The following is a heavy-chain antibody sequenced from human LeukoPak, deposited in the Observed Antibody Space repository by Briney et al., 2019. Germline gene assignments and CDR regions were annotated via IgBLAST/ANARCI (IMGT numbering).Heavy chain of an antibody. Sequence: SETLSLTCAVYGGSFSGYYWSWIRQPPGKGLEWIGSIYHSGSTYYNPSLRSRVTISVDTSKNQFSLKLSSVTAADTAVYYCARSMSNSYGTGTTFDYWGQGTLVTVSS. CDR3: ARSMSNSYGTGTTFDY. CDR2: IYHSGST. CDR1: GGSFSGYY. V-gene: IGHV4-34*01. D-gene: IGHD5-18*01. J-gene: IGHJ4*02.